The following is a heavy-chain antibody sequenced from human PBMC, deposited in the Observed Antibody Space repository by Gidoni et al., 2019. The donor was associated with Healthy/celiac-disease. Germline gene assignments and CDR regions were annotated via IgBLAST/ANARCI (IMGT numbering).Heavy chain of an antibody. Sequence: QVQLVESGGGVVQPGRSLRLSCAESGFTFSSYGMHWVRQAPGTGLEWVAVIWYDGSNKYYADSVKGRFTISRDNSKNTLYLQMNSLRAEDTAVYYCARDGTGVTCDYWGQGTLVTVSS. D-gene: IGHD2-8*02. CDR3: ARDGTGVTCDY. V-gene: IGHV3-33*01. J-gene: IGHJ4*02. CDR2: IWYDGSNK. CDR1: GFTFSSYG.